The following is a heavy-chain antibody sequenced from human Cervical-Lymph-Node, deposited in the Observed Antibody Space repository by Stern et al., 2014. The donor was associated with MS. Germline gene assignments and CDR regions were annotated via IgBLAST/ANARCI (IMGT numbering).Heavy chain of an antibody. CDR1: GFTFSSNA. J-gene: IGHJ4*02. CDR2: IAYDGSNK. D-gene: IGHD2-2*01. CDR3: ARGSAAMDPLDY. V-gene: IGHV3-30*01. Sequence: QVQLVESGGGVVKPGRSLRLYCAASGFTFSSNAMHWVRQAPGKGLEWVAVIAYDGSNKYYADSVKGRFTISRDNSKNTLYLQMNSLRAEDTAVYYCARGSAAMDPLDYWGQGTLVTVSS.